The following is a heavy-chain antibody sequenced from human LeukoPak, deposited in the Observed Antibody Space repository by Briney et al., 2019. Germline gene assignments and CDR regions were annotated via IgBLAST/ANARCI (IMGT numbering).Heavy chain of an antibody. CDR1: GFTFTSYT. V-gene: IGHV3-21*01. CDR3: ARGSRDGWFDP. D-gene: IGHD5-24*01. Sequence: GGSLRLSCAASGFTFTSYTMNRVRQAPGKGLEWVSSSSSRSSYIFYADSVKGRFSISRDNPKNSLYLQMNSLRAEDTAVYYCARGSRDGWFDPWGQGTLVTVSS. CDR2: SSSRSSYI. J-gene: IGHJ5*02.